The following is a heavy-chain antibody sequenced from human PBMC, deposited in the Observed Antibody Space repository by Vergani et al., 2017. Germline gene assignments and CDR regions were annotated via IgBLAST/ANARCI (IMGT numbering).Heavy chain of an antibody. V-gene: IGHV1-69*02. CDR1: GGTFIRYT. D-gene: IGHD7-27*01. Sequence: QVQLVQSGAEVKKPGSSVQVSCKASGGTFIRYTISWVRQAPGQGLEWLGRISPILDRPNYAQKFQGRVTMTTDISASTAYMELRSLRSDDTAMYYCARPNWGYGGMDVWGQGTTVTVSS. CDR2: ISPILDRP. CDR3: ARPNWGYGGMDV. J-gene: IGHJ6*02.